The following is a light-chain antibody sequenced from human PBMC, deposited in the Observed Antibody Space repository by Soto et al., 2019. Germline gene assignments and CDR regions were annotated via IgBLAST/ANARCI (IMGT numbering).Light chain of an antibody. V-gene: IGKV1-39*01. CDR2: AAS. J-gene: IGKJ1*01. Sequence: DIQLTQSPSSLSASVGDRVTITCRASKSISRYINRYQQKPKKTPILLIYAASSLQSGVLSRFSGSGSGTDFTLSISSLQPEDFATYYCQQSYSTPQTFGQGTKVDIK. CDR3: QQSYSTPQT. CDR1: KSISRY.